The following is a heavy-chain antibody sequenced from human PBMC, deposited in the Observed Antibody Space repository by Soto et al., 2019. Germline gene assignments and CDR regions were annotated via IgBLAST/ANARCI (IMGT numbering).Heavy chain of an antibody. CDR3: AGEDGYFDY. Sequence: QVQLVQSGAEVKKPGSSVKVSCKASGGTFSSYTISWVRQAPGQGLEWMGRIIPILGIANYAQKFQGRVTITADKYTSTAYMEMSSLRSEDTAVYYCAGEDGYFDYWGQGTLVTVSS. CDR2: IIPILGIA. CDR1: GGTFSSYT. J-gene: IGHJ4*02. D-gene: IGHD2-21*01. V-gene: IGHV1-69*02.